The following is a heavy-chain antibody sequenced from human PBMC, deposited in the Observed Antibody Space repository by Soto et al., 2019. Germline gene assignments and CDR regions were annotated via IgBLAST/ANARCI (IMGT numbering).Heavy chain of an antibody. V-gene: IGHV3-11*01. CDR1: GFTFSDYY. J-gene: IGHJ6*03. CDR3: ARAVAAAGYYYYYYYYMDV. CDR2: ISSSGSTI. D-gene: IGHD6-13*01. Sequence: QVQLVESGGGLVKPGGSLRLSCAASGFTFSDYYMSWIRQAPGKGLEWVSYISSSGSTIYYADSVKGRFTIPRDNAKNSLYLQMNSRRAEDTAVYYCARAVAAAGYYYYYYYYMDVWGKGTTVTVSS.